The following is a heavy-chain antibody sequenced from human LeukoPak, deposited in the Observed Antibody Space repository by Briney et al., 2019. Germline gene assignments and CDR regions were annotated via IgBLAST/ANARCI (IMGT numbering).Heavy chain of an antibody. J-gene: IGHJ6*02. CDR1: GFTFSSYA. V-gene: IGHV3-30-3*01. D-gene: IGHD5-18*01. CDR3: ARDRGSIQLWTYYYYYGMDV. Sequence: GGSLRLSCAASGFTFSSYAMHWVRQAPGKGLEWVAVISYDGGNKYYADSVKGRFTISRDNSKNTLYLQMNSLRAEDTAVYYCARDRGSIQLWTYYYYYGMDVWGQGTTVTVSS. CDR2: ISYDGGNK.